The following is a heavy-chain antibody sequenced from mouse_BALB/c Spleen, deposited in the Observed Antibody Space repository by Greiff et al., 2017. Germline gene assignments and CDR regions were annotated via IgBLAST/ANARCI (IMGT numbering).Heavy chain of an antibody. V-gene: IGHV1-14*01. CDR3: ARAGSSGYKAY. D-gene: IGHD3-1*01. CDR2: INPYNDGT. CDR1: GYTFTSYV. J-gene: IGHJ3*01. Sequence: EVKLMESGPELVKPGASVKMSCKASGYTFTSYVMHWVKQKPGQGLEWIGYINPYNDGTKYNEKFKGKATLTSDKSSSTAYMELSSLTSEDSAVYYCARAGSSGYKAYRGQGTLVTVSA.